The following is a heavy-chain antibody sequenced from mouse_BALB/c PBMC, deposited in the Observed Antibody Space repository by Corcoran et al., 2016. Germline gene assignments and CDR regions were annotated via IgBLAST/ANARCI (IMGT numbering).Heavy chain of an antibody. Sequence: DVQLQESGPGLVKPSQSPSPTCSVPGYSITRGYYWNWIRQFPGNKLEWMGYISYDGSNNYNPSLKNRISITRDTSKNQFFLKLNSVTTGDTATYYYASKYGGDYFDYWGQGTTLTVSS. CDR3: ASKYGGDYFDY. J-gene: IGHJ2*01. CDR1: GYSITRGYY. V-gene: IGHV3-6*02. D-gene: IGHD2-10*02. CDR2: ISYDGSN.